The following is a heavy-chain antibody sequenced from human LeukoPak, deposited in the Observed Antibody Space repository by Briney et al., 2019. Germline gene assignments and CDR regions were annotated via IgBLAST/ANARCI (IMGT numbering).Heavy chain of an antibody. CDR1: GYNFTDFY. D-gene: IGHD1-14*01. CDR3: ARDPPMAGTPSLDP. J-gene: IGHJ5*02. Sequence: ASVKVSCKTSGYNFTDFYIHWVRQAPGQGLEWMGLIKPNSGVTKYAEKFQGRVTMTTETSMSTAFMELSRLRSDDTADYYCARDPPMAGTPSLDPWGQGAPVIVSS. CDR2: IKPNSGVT. V-gene: IGHV1-2*02.